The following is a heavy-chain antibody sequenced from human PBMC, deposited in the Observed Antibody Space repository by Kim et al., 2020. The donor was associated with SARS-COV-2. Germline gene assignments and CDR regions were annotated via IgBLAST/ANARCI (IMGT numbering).Heavy chain of an antibody. CDR1: GFTFSTYS. J-gene: IGHJ4*02. Sequence: GGSLRLSCAASGFTFSTYSMNWVRQAPGKGLEWVSSITTGSNYIYYAYSVKGRFTISRDNANNSLYLQMNSLRAEDTAVYYCARDSKSGGVTTFPVDCWGQGTLVTVSS. CDR3: ARDSKSGGVTTFPVDC. CDR2: ITTGSNYI. D-gene: IGHD4-17*01. V-gene: IGHV3-21*04.